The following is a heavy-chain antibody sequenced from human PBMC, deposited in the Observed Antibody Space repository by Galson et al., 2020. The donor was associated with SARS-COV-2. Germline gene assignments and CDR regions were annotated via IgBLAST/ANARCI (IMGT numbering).Heavy chain of an antibody. CDR3: ARLGPDILTGYYMGRVRYFFDY. V-gene: IGHV4-39*01. J-gene: IGHJ4*02. CDR2: IYYSGST. Sequence: SETLSLTCSVSGGSINSRAYYWGWIRQPPGKGLEWIGNIYYSGSTYYNPSLKSRVTIFVDTSKNQFSLKVTSVTAADTAVYYCARLGPDILTGYYMGRVRYFFDYWGQGTLVTVSS. D-gene: IGHD3-9*01. CDR1: GGSINSRAYY.